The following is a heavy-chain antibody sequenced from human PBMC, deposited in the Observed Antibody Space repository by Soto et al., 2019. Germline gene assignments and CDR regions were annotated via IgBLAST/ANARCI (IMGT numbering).Heavy chain of an antibody. J-gene: IGHJ5*01. D-gene: IGHD3-10*02. V-gene: IGHV4-59*01. CDR3: ASMIGDPVLSCDS. Sequence: QVQLQESGPGLVKPSETLSLTCTVSGGSISSYYWSWIRQPPGKGLEWIGFIFYSGSTSYNHSLKSRFTISIDTSEYQFSLKLNSVTAADTAVDYCASMIGDPVLSCDSWGQGTMVAVSS. CDR1: GGSISSYY. CDR2: IFYSGST.